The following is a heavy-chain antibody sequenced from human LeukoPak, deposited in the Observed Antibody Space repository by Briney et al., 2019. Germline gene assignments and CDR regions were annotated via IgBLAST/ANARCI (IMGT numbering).Heavy chain of an antibody. V-gene: IGHV3-23*01. CDR2: ISGSGGST. CDR1: GFTFDDYA. Sequence: GSLRLSCAASGFTFDDYAMSWVRQAPGKGLEWVSAISGSGGSTYYADSVKGRFTISRDNSKNTLYLQMNSLRAEDTAVYYCAKAPTNPAYYYYGMDVWGQGTTVTVSS. J-gene: IGHJ6*02. D-gene: IGHD1-14*01. CDR3: AKAPTNPAYYYYGMDV.